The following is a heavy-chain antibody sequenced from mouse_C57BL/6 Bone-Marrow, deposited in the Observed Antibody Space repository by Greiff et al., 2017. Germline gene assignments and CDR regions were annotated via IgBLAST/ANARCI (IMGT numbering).Heavy chain of an antibody. Sequence: QVQLKQSGAELVRPGTSVKVSCKASGYAFTNYLIEWVKQRPGQGLEWIGVINPGSGGTNYNEKFKGKATLTADKSSSTAYMQLSSLTSEDSAVYFCARWSTTVPFAYWGQGTLVTVSA. CDR2: INPGSGGT. D-gene: IGHD1-1*01. CDR3: ARWSTTVPFAY. V-gene: IGHV1-54*01. CDR1: GYAFTNYL. J-gene: IGHJ3*01.